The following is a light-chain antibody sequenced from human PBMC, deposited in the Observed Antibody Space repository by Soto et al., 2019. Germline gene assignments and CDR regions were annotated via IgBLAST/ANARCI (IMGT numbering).Light chain of an antibody. CDR3: QQANRCPLT. Sequence: DIQMPQSPSSVSASVGDRVTITCRASQGISSWLAWSQQTPGKAPKLRLYAASSVQSGVPSRFSGSGSGTDYTRTISSLQPEDVATYYGQQANRCPLTCGGGTKVEIK. CDR1: QGISSW. J-gene: IGKJ4*01. V-gene: IGKV1D-12*01. CDR2: AAS.